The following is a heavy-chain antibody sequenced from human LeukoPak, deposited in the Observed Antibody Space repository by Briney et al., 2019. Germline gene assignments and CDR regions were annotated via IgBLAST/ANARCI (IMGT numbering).Heavy chain of an antibody. CDR1: GYTFTSYY. CDR3: ARDTTVTRNFDY. D-gene: IGHD4-17*01. CDR2: INPTGGST. Sequence: GASVKVSCKASGYTFTSYYMHWVRQAPGQGLEWMGLINPTGGSTGYAQKFQGRVTMTRDMSTSTAYMELRSLRSDDTAVYYCARDTTVTRNFDYWGQGTLVTVSS. J-gene: IGHJ4*02. V-gene: IGHV1-46*01.